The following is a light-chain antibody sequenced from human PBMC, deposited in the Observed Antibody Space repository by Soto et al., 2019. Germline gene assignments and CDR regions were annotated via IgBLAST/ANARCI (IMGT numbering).Light chain of an antibody. CDR3: QQYNSYSRIFT. CDR2: KAS. V-gene: IGKV1-5*03. J-gene: IGKJ3*01. Sequence: DLQMTQSPSTLSASVGDRVTITCRASQSISSWLAWYQQKPGKAPKLLIYKASSLESGVPSRFSGSGSGTEFTLTISSLQPDDFATYYCQQYNSYSRIFTFGPGTKVDIK. CDR1: QSISSW.